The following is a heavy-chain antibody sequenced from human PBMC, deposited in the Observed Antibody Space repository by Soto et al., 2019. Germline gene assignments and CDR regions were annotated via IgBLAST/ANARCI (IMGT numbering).Heavy chain of an antibody. V-gene: IGHV4-59*01. J-gene: IGHJ3*02. D-gene: IGHD3-22*01. Sequence: PSETLSLTCTVSGGSISSYYWSWIRQPPGKGLEWIGYIYYSGSTNYNPSLKSRVTISVDTSKNQFSLKLSSVTAADTAVYYCARVYDSSGYTDAFDIWGQGTMVTVSS. CDR1: GGSISSYY. CDR2: IYYSGST. CDR3: ARVYDSSGYTDAFDI.